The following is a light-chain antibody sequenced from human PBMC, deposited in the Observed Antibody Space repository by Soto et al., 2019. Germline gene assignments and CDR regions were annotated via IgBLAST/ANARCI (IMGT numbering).Light chain of an antibody. CDR3: SSYRGITIL. CDR2: DVN. J-gene: IGLJ1*01. CDR1: SSDVGGYNY. V-gene: IGLV2-14*01. Sequence: QSALTQPASVSGSPGQSITISCTGTSSDVGGYNYVSWYEQHPGKAPKLMIYDVNNRPSGVSNRFSGSKSGNTASLTISGLQAEDEADYYCSSYRGITILFGTGTKVTVL.